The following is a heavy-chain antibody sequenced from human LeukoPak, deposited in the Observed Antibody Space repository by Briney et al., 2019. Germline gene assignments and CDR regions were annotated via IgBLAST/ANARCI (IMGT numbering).Heavy chain of an antibody. J-gene: IGHJ3*02. D-gene: IGHD6-13*01. CDR3: ARLQSGYSSSWYGNDAFDI. V-gene: IGHV1-46*04. Sequence: ASVKVSCKASGYTFTSYYMHWVRQAPGQGLEWMGIINPSGGSTSYAQRLQGRVTMTRDTSTSTVYMELSSLRSDDTAVYYCARLQSGYSSSWYGNDAFDIWGQGTMVTVSS. CDR2: INPSGGST. CDR1: GYTFTSYY.